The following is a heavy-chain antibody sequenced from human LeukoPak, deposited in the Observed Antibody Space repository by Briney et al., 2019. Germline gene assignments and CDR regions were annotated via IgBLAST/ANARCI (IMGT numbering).Heavy chain of an antibody. D-gene: IGHD3-10*01. CDR3: ARGRTYYYGSGSYPRQGYFDY. V-gene: IGHV4-34*01. CDR1: GGSFSGYY. J-gene: IGHJ4*02. Sequence: PSETLSLTCAVYGGSFSGYYWSWIRQPPGKGLEWIGEINHSGSTNYNPSLKSRVTISVDTSKNQFSLKLSSVTAADTAVYYCARGRTYYYGSGSYPRQGYFDYWGQGTLVTVSS. CDR2: INHSGST.